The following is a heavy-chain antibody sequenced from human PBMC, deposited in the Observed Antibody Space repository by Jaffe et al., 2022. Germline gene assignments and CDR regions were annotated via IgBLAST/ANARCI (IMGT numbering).Heavy chain of an antibody. CDR2: IYPGDSDT. D-gene: IGHD3-3*01. CDR1: GYSFTSYW. J-gene: IGHJ5*02. Sequence: EVQLVQSGAEVKKPGESLKISCKGSGYSFTSYWIGWVRQMPGKGLEWMGIIYPGDSDTRYSPSFQGQVTISADKSISTAYLQWSSLKASDTAMYYCARRGTHYDFWSGYYLDWFDPWGQGTLVTVSS. V-gene: IGHV5-51*03. CDR3: ARRGTHYDFWSGYYLDWFDP.